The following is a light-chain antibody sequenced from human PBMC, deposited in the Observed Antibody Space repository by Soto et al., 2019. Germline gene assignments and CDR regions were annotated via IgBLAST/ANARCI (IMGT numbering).Light chain of an antibody. Sequence: DIQMTQSPSSVSASIGDTVTITCRASQDISTLLAWYQQKPGKAPKHLIYGASTLESGVPSRFSGRGSGTDFTLTISSLQPEDFATYFCQQADSFPLTFGGGTKVEIK. J-gene: IGKJ4*01. CDR2: GAS. CDR3: QQADSFPLT. V-gene: IGKV1D-12*01. CDR1: QDISTL.